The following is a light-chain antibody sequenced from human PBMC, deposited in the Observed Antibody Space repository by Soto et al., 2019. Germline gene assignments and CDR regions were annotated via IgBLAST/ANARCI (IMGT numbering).Light chain of an antibody. Sequence: DIQMTQSPSTLSASVADRVTITCRASQSIRSLLAWYQQKPGKAPKVLIYDASSLGSGVPSRFSGSGSGTEFTLTISSLQPDDFATYFCQQYQTYSTFGQGTRLEIK. CDR1: QSIRSL. CDR2: DAS. J-gene: IGKJ5*01. V-gene: IGKV1-5*01. CDR3: QQYQTYST.